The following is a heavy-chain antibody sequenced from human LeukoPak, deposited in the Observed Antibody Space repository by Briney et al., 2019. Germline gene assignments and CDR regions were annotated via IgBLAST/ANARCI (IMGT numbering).Heavy chain of an antibody. Sequence: GGSLRLSCAASGFTFSDYYMSWIRQDPGKGLEWVAVISYDGSNKYYADSVKGRFTISRDNSKNTLSLQMNGLRPEDTAVYYCAKSWGYTRPYYNYMDVWGKGTMVTVSS. CDR3: AKSWGYTRPYYNYMDV. V-gene: IGHV3-30*18. D-gene: IGHD3-16*02. J-gene: IGHJ6*03. CDR2: ISYDGSNK. CDR1: GFTFSDYY.